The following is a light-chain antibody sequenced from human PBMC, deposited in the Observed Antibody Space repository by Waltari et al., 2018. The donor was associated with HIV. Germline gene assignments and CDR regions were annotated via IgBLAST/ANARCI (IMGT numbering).Light chain of an antibody. J-gene: IGLJ2*01. V-gene: IGLV1-51*01. CDR2: ENN. CDR3: GTWDGSLGSGV. Sequence: QSVLTQPPSVSAAPGQKVTISCSGSSSNIGNNYVSWYQQFPGAAPKLLIYENNKRPSGIPDRVSGSKSGTSATLGVTGLQTGDEADYYCGTWDGSLGSGVFGGGTKLTVL. CDR1: SSNIGNNY.